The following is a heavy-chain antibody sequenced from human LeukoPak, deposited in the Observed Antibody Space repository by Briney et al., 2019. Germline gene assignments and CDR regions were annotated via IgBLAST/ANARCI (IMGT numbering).Heavy chain of an antibody. CDR2: IYTSGST. V-gene: IGHV4-4*07. Sequence: AETLSLTCTVSGGSISNYYWSWIRQPAGKGLVWIGRIYTSGSTNYNPSLKSRVTMSVDTSKNQFSLKLSSVTAADTAVYYCARDRGYSYAFGYWGQGTLVTVSS. D-gene: IGHD5-18*01. CDR3: ARDRGYSYAFGY. CDR1: GGSISNYY. J-gene: IGHJ4*02.